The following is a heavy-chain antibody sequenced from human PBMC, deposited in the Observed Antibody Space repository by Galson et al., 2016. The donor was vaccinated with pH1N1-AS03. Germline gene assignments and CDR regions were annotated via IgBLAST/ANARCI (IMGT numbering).Heavy chain of an antibody. V-gene: IGHV4-39*01. CDR1: GGPISTGRFY. D-gene: IGHD1-26*01. CDR2: GFCSETT. J-gene: IGHJ6*01. CDR3: SRHYSPSKDAPVYDKYHGMDV. Sequence: ETLSLTCTVSGGPISTGRFYWARVRQPPGKGLEWIGAGFCSETTYATPSLRGPVTISLDTSKNQFSLRLTYATAADTATVYCSRHYSPSKDAPVYDKYHGMDVWGQGATVIVSS.